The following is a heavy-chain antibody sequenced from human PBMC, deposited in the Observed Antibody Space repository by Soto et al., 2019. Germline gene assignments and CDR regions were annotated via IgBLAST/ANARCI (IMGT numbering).Heavy chain of an antibody. CDR2: TIPAFGTA. V-gene: IGHV1-69*06. D-gene: IGHD1-1*01. J-gene: IGHJ4*02. CDR1: GAGDTFSNYG. Sequence: QVHLVQSGAEVKSPGSAVKVSCKVSGAGDTFSNYGLNWMRQAPGQGLEWMGGTIPAFGTANYAPKFQGRVTITADTSPTTAYMELSSLRSDDTAVYYCWRHDKTALPPLDSWGQGTLVSVSS. CDR3: WRHDKTALPPLDS.